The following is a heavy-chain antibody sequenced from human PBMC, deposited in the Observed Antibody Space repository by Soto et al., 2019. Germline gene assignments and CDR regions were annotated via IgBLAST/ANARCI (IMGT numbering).Heavy chain of an antibody. J-gene: IGHJ6*03. Sequence: QVQLQESGPGLVKPSETLSLTCSVPGGSIRSHNWSWIRQPPGKGLEWIGCMYYSAMTEYNPSLKSRVTISADTSNNTVSLRLTSVTAADTAVYYCARHLFDSWKGYPYSYYMDVWGKGTAVTVSS. CDR1: GGSIRSHN. D-gene: IGHD3-3*01. CDR2: MYYSAMT. CDR3: ARHLFDSWKGYPYSYYMDV. V-gene: IGHV4-59*08.